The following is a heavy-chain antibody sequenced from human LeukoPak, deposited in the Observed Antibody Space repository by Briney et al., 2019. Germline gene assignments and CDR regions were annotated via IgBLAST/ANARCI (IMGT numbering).Heavy chain of an antibody. V-gene: IGHV3-23*01. D-gene: IGHD3-22*01. Sequence: GGSLRLSCAASGFTFNIHGVNWVRQAPGKGLEWVSAISGSGGSTYYADSVKGRFTISRDNSKNTLYLQMNSLRAEDTAVYYCAKDYYDSVPDAFDIWGQGTMVTVSS. CDR2: ISGSGGST. CDR1: GFTFNIHG. CDR3: AKDYYDSVPDAFDI. J-gene: IGHJ3*02.